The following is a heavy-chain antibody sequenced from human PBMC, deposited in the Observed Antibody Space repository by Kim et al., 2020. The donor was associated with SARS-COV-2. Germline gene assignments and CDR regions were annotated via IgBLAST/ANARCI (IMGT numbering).Heavy chain of an antibody. V-gene: IGHV3-15*01. CDR1: GFTFSNAW. CDR3: TTDPVWLSPTVGY. Sequence: GGSLRLSCAASGFTFSNAWMSWVRQAPGKGLEWVGRIKSKTDGGTTDYAAPVKGRFTISRDDSKNTLYLQMNSLKTEDTAVYYCTTDPVWLSPTVGYWGQGTLVTVSS. CDR2: IKSKTDGGTT. J-gene: IGHJ4*02. D-gene: IGHD3-22*01.